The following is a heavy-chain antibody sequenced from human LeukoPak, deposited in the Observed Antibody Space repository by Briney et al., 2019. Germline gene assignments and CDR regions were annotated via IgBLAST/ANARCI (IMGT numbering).Heavy chain of an antibody. Sequence: GGSLRLSCAASGFTFRSYAMSWVGQPPGKGLEWVSTISDSGDSTYYADSVKGRFTISRDSSKNTLYLQMNSLRAEDTAVYYCAKGLVTTDWGQGSLVTVSS. J-gene: IGHJ4*02. CDR3: AKGLVTTD. CDR2: ISDSGDST. D-gene: IGHD4-17*01. V-gene: IGHV3-23*01. CDR1: GFTFRSYA.